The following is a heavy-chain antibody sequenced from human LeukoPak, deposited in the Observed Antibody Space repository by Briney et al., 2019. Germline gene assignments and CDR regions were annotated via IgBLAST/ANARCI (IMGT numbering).Heavy chain of an antibody. CDR3: ARDSGYYRSFDY. J-gene: IGHJ4*02. D-gene: IGHD3-3*01. Sequence: GGSLRLSCAASGFTFSSYEMNWVRQAPGKGLEWVSYISSSGSTIYYADSVKGRFTISRDNAKDSLYLQMNSLRAEDTAVYYCARDSGYYRSFDYWGQGTLVTVPS. V-gene: IGHV3-48*03. CDR2: ISSSGSTI. CDR1: GFTFSSYE.